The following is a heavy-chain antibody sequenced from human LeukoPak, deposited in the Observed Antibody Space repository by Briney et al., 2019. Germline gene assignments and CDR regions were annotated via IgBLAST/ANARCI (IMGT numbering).Heavy chain of an antibody. D-gene: IGHD3-16*01. CDR1: GFTVSSYY. V-gene: IGHV3-53*01. Sequence: GGSLRLSCVASGFTVSSYYVSWVRQAPGKGLEWVSVIYSGGTTYYADSVEGRFTVSRDNSKNTLYLEMKSLRADDTAVYYCARDLHPRLTGYFDYWGQGTLVTVSS. CDR2: IYSGGTT. CDR3: ARDLHPRLTGYFDY. J-gene: IGHJ4*02.